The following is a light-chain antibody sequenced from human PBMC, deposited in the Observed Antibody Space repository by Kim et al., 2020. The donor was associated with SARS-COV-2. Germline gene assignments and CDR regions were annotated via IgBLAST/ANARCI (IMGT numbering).Light chain of an antibody. CDR3: NSRDSNDNVV. CDR2: GKN. J-gene: IGLJ2*01. CDR1: SLRSYY. Sequence: SSELTQDTAVSVALGQTVRITCQGDSLRSYYATWYQQKPGQAPILVIYGKNNRPSGIPDRFSGSNSGNTASLTITGTQAGDEADYYCNSRDSNDNVVFGG. V-gene: IGLV3-19*01.